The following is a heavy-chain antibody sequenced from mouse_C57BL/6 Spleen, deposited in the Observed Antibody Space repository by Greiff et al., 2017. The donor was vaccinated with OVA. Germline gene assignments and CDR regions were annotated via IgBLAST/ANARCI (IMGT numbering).Heavy chain of an antibody. D-gene: IGHD1-1*01. V-gene: IGHV5-17*01. J-gene: IGHJ4*01. CDR1: GFTFSDYG. CDR2: ISSGSSTI. CDR3: ARAGITTVMDY. Sequence: EVQVVESGGGLVKPGGSLKLSCAASGFTFSDYGLHWVRQAPEKGLEWVAYISSGSSTIYYADTVKGRFTISRDNAKNTLFLQMTSLRSEDTAMYYCARAGITTVMDYWGQGTSVTVSS.